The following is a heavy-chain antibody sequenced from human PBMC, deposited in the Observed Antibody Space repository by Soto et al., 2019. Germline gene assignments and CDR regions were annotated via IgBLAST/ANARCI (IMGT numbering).Heavy chain of an antibody. J-gene: IGHJ4*02. CDR3: ARHFGPYYFDY. CDR1: GFSFDTYA. Sequence: GGSLRLSCAASGFSFDTYAMSRFTMSWVRQAPGKGLEWVSSISGSGGKAYYADSVKGRSTISRDESTSTAYMELSSLRSEDMAVYYCARHFGPYYFDYWGQGTLVTVSS. V-gene: IGHV3-23*01. D-gene: IGHD3-3*01. CDR2: ISGSGGKA.